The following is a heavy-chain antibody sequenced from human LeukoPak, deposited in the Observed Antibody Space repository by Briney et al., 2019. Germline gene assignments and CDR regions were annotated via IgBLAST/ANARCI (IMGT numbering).Heavy chain of an antibody. CDR1: GFTFTNAW. Sequence: PGGSLRLSCAASGFTFTNAWMSWVRQAPGKGLERVGCVKSKSEGETTDYAAPLKGRFTVSRDDSRNTLYLHMNSLKIEDTAVYYCTSYSPHDYWGQGTLVTVSS. CDR3: TSYSPHDY. V-gene: IGHV3-15*01. CDR2: VKSKSEGETT. J-gene: IGHJ4*02. D-gene: IGHD2-15*01.